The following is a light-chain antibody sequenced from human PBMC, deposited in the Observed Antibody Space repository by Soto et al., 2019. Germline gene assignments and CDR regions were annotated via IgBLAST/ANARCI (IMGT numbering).Light chain of an antibody. V-gene: IGLV2-14*01. CDR2: EVS. Sequence: QSVLTQPASVSGSPGQSITISCTGTSSDVGGYNYVSWYQQHPGIAPKLMISEVSNRPSGVSNRFSGSKSGNAASLTISGLQAEEDADYYCSSYTSSSTLVFGGGTKLTVL. CDR1: SSDVGGYNY. J-gene: IGLJ2*01. CDR3: SSYTSSSTLV.